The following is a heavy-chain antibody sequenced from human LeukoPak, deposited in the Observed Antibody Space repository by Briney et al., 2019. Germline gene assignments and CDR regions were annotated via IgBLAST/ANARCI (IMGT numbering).Heavy chain of an antibody. Sequence: HAGGSLRLSCAASGFTFSRYWMSWVRQAPGKGLEWVANIHQDGSEKHYVDSVKGRFTISRDNAKNSLYLQLSSLRAEDMAVYYCGRLGSSWDFFDYWGQGTLVTVSS. CDR3: GRLGSSWDFFDY. CDR1: GFTFSRYW. J-gene: IGHJ4*02. D-gene: IGHD6-13*01. V-gene: IGHV3-7*01. CDR2: IHQDGSEK.